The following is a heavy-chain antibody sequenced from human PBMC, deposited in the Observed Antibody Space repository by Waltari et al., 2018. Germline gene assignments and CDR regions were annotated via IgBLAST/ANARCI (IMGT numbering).Heavy chain of an antibody. CDR2: IYRGGST. CDR3: ARGLWIWYFDL. V-gene: IGHV3-53*01. D-gene: IGHD2-21*01. J-gene: IGHJ2*01. CDR1: GFTVSSNH. Sequence: EVQLVESGGGLIQPGGSLRLSCAASGFTVSSNHMSWVRQAPGKGLEWVSVIYRGGSTDYADSGKGRFTISRDNSKTTLYLQMNSLRAEDTAVYYCARGLWIWYFDLWGRGTLVTVSS.